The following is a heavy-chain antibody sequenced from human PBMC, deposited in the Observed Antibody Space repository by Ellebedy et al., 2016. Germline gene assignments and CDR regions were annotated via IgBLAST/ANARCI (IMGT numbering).Heavy chain of an antibody. J-gene: IGHJ3*02. Sequence: GGSLRLXCAASGFTFSSYGMHWVRQAPGKGLEWVAVISYDGSNKYYADSVKGRFTISRDNSKNTLYLQMNSLRAEDTAVYYCATQWFGEFYDAFDIWGQGTMVTVSS. D-gene: IGHD3-10*01. V-gene: IGHV3-30*03. CDR1: GFTFSSYG. CDR2: ISYDGSNK. CDR3: ATQWFGEFYDAFDI.